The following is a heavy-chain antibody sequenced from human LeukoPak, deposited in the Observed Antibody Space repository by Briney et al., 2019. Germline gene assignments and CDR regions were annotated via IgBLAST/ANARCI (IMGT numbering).Heavy chain of an antibody. CDR1: GGSISSSSYY. CDR3: ARRRTVAGHFDY. Sequence: SETLSLTCTVSGGSISSSSYYWGWIRQPPGKGQERIGSIYYSGSTYYNPSLKSRVTISVDTSKNQFSLKLSSVTAADTAVYYCARRRTVAGHFDYWGQGTLVTVSS. D-gene: IGHD6-19*01. J-gene: IGHJ4*02. V-gene: IGHV4-39*01. CDR2: IYYSGST.